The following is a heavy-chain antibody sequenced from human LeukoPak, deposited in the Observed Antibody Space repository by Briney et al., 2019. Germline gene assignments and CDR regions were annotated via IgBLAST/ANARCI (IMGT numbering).Heavy chain of an antibody. CDR1: GGSFSGYY. J-gene: IGHJ4*02. D-gene: IGHD2/OR15-2a*01. Sequence: KPSETLFLTCAVYGGSFSGYYWSWIRQPPGKGLEWIGEINHSGSTNYNPSLKSRVTISLDTSKNQLSLKLRSVTAADTAVYYCAGHHPRNTVDFWGQGTLVTVSS. V-gene: IGHV4-34*01. CDR2: INHSGST. CDR3: AGHHPRNTVDF.